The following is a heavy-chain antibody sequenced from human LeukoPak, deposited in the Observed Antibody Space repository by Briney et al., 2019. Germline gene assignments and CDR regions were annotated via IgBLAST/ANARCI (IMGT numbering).Heavy chain of an antibody. Sequence: ASVKVSCKASGYTFTGYYMHWVRQAPGQGLEWMGWISAYNGNTNYAQKLQGRVTMTTDTSTSTAYMELRSLRSDDTAVYYCARSGDSGYDWLNWFDPWGQGTLVTVSS. V-gene: IGHV1-18*04. CDR1: GYTFTGYY. J-gene: IGHJ5*02. D-gene: IGHD5-12*01. CDR2: ISAYNGNT. CDR3: ARSGDSGYDWLNWFDP.